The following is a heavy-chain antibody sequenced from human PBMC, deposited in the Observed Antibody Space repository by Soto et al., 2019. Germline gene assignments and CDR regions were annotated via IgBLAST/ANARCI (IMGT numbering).Heavy chain of an antibody. D-gene: IGHD2-15*01. Sequence: QVQLVQSGAEVKKPGSSVKVSCKASGGTFSSYAISWVRQAPGQGLEWMGGIIPIFGTANYAQKFQGRVTITADEATSTAYMERSSLRSEDTAVYYCARERLEMATRWFDPWGQGTLVTVSS. J-gene: IGHJ5*02. CDR1: GGTFSSYA. CDR2: IIPIFGTA. V-gene: IGHV1-69*12. CDR3: ARERLEMATRWFDP.